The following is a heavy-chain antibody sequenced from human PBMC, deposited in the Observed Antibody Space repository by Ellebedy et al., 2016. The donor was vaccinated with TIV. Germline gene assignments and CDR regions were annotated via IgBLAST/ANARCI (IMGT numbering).Heavy chain of an antibody. J-gene: IGHJ6*02. CDR1: GFTFSSYS. D-gene: IGHD2-8*02. V-gene: IGHV3-48*02. CDR2: ISGSSRTI. Sequence: GESLKISCAASGFTFSSYSMNWVRQAPGKGLEWVSYISGSSRTIYYADSVEGRFTISRDNAKNSLYLQMNSLRDEDTAVYYCARDNVLLYYYYGMDVWGQGTTVTVSS. CDR3: ARDNVLLYYYYGMDV.